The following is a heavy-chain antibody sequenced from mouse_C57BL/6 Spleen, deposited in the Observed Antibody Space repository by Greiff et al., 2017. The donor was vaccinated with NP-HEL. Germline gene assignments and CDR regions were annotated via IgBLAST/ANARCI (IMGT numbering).Heavy chain of an antibody. J-gene: IGHJ3*01. V-gene: IGHV1-61*01. D-gene: IGHD1-1*01. CDR1: GYTFTSYW. CDR2: IYPSDSET. Sequence: QVQLQQPGAELVRPGSSVKLSCKASGYTFTSYWMDWVKQRPGQGLEWIGNIYPSDSETHYNQKFKDKATLTVDKSSSTAYMQLSSLTSEDSAVYYCARYGSYYGSSFAYWGQGTLITVSA. CDR3: ARYGSYYGSSFAY.